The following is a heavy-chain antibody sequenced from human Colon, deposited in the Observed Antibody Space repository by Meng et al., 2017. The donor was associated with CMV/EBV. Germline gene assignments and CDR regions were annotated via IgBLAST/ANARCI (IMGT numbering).Heavy chain of an antibody. D-gene: IGHD5-24*01. V-gene: IGHV1-8*03. CDR1: GYTFTSYD. CDR2: MNPNSGNA. CDR3: VLDGYNFGY. Sequence: GESLKVSCKASGYTFTSYDINWVRQATGQGLEWMGWMNPNSGNAGYAQKFQGRVTITRNTSISTAYMELSSLRSEDTAVYYCVLDGYNFGYWGQGTLVTVSS. J-gene: IGHJ4*02.